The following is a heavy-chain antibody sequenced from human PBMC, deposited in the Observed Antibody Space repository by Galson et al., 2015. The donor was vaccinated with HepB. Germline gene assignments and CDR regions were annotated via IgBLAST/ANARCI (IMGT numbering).Heavy chain of an antibody. CDR2: ISYDGSNK. J-gene: IGHJ5*02. Sequence: SLRLSCAASGFTFSSYAMHWVRQAPGKGLEWVAVISYDGSNKYYADSVKGRFTISRDNSKNTLYLQMNSLRAEDTAVYYCARAAGNDYGDYEVRDWFDPWGQGTLVTVSS. CDR3: ARAAGNDYGDYEVRDWFDP. D-gene: IGHD4-17*01. V-gene: IGHV3-30*04. CDR1: GFTFSSYA.